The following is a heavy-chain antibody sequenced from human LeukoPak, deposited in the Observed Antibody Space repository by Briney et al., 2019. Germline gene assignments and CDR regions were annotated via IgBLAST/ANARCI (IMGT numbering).Heavy chain of an antibody. CDR3: ARDGYDYVWGSYRYRSPSFSGADH. V-gene: IGHV1-18*01. CDR2: ISAYNGNT. Sequence: VASVTVSCKASGYTFTSYGISWVRQAPGQGLEWMGWISAYNGNTNYAQKLQGRVTMTTDTSTSTAYMELRSLRSDDTAVYYCARDGYDYVWGSYRYRSPSFSGADHWGQGTLVTVSS. D-gene: IGHD3-16*02. CDR1: GYTFTSYG. J-gene: IGHJ4*02.